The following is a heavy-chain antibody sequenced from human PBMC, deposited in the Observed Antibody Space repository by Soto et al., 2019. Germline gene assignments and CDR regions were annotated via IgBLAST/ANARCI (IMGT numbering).Heavy chain of an antibody. Sequence: GGSLRLSCAASGFTFSNAWMNWVRQAPGKGLEWVGRIKSKTDGGTTDYAAPVKGRFTISRDDSTNTLYLQMTSLKTEDSSVYYCSLWWQRSYSYYGVDVWGQGTTVTVSS. V-gene: IGHV3-15*07. D-gene: IGHD2-15*01. CDR1: GFTFSNAW. CDR2: IKSKTDGGTT. CDR3: SLWWQRSYSYYGVDV. J-gene: IGHJ6*02.